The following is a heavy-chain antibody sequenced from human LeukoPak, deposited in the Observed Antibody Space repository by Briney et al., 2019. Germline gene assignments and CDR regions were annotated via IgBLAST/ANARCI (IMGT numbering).Heavy chain of an antibody. Sequence: GGSLRLYCVASGFTFSSYAMSWVRQALGKGLEWVSGIRGRGDSTFYADSVKGRFTISRDNSKNTLYLQMNNLRAEDTAAYYCAKSRNYFDSSGYTDWGQGTLVTVSS. CDR1: GFTFSSYA. CDR2: IRGRGDST. D-gene: IGHD3-22*01. V-gene: IGHV3-23*01. J-gene: IGHJ4*02. CDR3: AKSRNYFDSSGYTD.